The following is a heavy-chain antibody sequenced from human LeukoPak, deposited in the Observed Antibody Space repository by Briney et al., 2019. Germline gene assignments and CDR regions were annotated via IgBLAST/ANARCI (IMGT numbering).Heavy chain of an antibody. CDR2: INHSGST. Sequence: SETLSLTCAVYGGSFSGYYWSWIRQPPGKGLEWIGEINHSGSTNYNPSLKSRVTISVDTSKNQFSLKLSSVTAADTAVYYCARGVSNYVDYWGQGTLVTVSS. CDR3: ARGVSNYVDY. D-gene: IGHD6-6*01. J-gene: IGHJ4*02. V-gene: IGHV4-34*01. CDR1: GGSFSGYY.